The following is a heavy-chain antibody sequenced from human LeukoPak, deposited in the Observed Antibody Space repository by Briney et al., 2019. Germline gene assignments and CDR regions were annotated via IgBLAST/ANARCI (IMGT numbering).Heavy chain of an antibody. Sequence: GGSLRLSCAVSGVSVTTNHMSWVRQATGKGLEWVSVINAGGSAYYADSVKGRFTLSRDNSKNTLYLQMNSLRAEDTAVYYCSGDAAWGHGTLVTVSS. CDR2: INAGGSA. V-gene: IGHV3-66*01. CDR1: GVSVTTNH. CDR3: SGDAA. J-gene: IGHJ5*01.